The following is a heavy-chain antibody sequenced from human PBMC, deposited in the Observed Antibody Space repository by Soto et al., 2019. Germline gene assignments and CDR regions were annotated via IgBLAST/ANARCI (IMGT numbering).Heavy chain of an antibody. CDR3: ARVPLLGMVARPLNWFDP. J-gene: IGHJ5*02. D-gene: IGHD6-6*01. V-gene: IGHV1-2*02. CDR2: INPNSGGT. Sequence: QVQLVQSGAEVKKPGASVKVSCKASGYTFTGYYMHWVRQAPGQGLEWMGWINPNSGGTNYAQKFQGRVTMTRDTSISTAYMELSRLRSDDTAVYYCARVPLLGMVARPLNWFDPWGQGTLVTVSS. CDR1: GYTFTGYY.